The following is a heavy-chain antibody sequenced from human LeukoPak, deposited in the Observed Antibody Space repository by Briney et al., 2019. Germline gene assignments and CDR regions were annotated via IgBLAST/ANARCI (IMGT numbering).Heavy chain of an antibody. V-gene: IGHV3-64D*08. CDR3: VKDLKAFLELLLLDY. CDR2: ISNNGGST. D-gene: IGHD3-3*02. J-gene: IGHJ4*02. CDR1: GFTFRRYA. Sequence: QSGGSLRLSCTASGFTFRRYAMLWLRRARGKALEYVSSISNNGGSTYCGVSVKGRFTISRDNYKNTLYLQRSSLRAEDTAVYYCVKDLKAFLELLLLDYWGQGALVTVSS.